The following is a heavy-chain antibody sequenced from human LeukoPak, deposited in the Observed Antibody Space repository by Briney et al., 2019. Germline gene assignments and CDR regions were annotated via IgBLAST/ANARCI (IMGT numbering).Heavy chain of an antibody. Sequence: WASVKVSCKASGYTFTGYYMHWVRQAPGQGLEWMGGIIPIFETTNYAQKFQGRVTITADESTNTAYMELSSLRYDDTAVYFCATSRRIHGSGLAVRYSWLDPWGPGTLVTVSS. J-gene: IGHJ5*02. D-gene: IGHD3-10*01. V-gene: IGHV1-69*13. CDR1: GYTFTGYY. CDR3: ATSRRIHGSGLAVRYSWLDP. CDR2: IIPIFETT.